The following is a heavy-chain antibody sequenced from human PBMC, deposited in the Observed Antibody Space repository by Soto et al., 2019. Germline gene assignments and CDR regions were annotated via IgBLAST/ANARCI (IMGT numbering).Heavy chain of an antibody. CDR3: ARERIAAAAGMDV. CDR1: GGSISSGGYY. D-gene: IGHD6-13*01. Sequence: QVQLQESGPGLVKPSQTLSLTCTVSGGSISSGGYYWSWIRQHPGKGLEWIGYIYYSGSTYYNPSLKSRVTIAVDTSKNQFSLKLSSVTAADTAVYYCARERIAAAAGMDVWGQGTTVTVSS. CDR2: IYYSGST. J-gene: IGHJ6*02. V-gene: IGHV4-31*03.